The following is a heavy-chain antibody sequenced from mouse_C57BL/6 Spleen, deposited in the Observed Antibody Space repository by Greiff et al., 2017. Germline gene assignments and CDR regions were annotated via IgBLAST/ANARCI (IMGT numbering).Heavy chain of an antibody. Sequence: VQLQQSGADLAKPGASVKLSCKASGYTFTSYWIHWVQQRPGQGLEWIGYINPSSGYTKYNQKFKDKATLTADKSSSTAYMHLSSLTYEDSAVYYCARYPAMDYWGQGTSVTVSS. CDR2: INPSSGYT. J-gene: IGHJ4*01. CDR3: ARYPAMDY. V-gene: IGHV1-7*01. CDR1: GYTFTSYW.